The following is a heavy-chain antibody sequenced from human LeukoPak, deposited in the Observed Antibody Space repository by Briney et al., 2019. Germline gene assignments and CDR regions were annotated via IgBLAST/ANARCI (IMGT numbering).Heavy chain of an antibody. V-gene: IGHV4-39*07. CDR3: TRGVGATSRRYNWFDP. Sequence: SETLSLTCTVSGGSISSSNYYWAWIRQPPGKGLEWIGNIYYSGSTYYNPSLKTRIAISVDTSKNQFSLRLSSVTAADTAVYYCTRGVGATSRRYNWFDPWGQGTLVTVST. D-gene: IGHD1-26*01. CDR2: IYYSGST. CDR1: GGSISSSNYY. J-gene: IGHJ5*02.